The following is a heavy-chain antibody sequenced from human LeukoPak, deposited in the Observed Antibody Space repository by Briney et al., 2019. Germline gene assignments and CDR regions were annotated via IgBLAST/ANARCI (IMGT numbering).Heavy chain of an antibody. Sequence: ASVKVSCKASGYTFTSYGISWVRQAPGQGLEWMGWISAYNGNTNYAQKLQGRVTMTTDTSTSTAYMELRSLRSEDTAVYYCARAYDFWSGYYRALDAFDIWGQGTMVTVSS. J-gene: IGHJ3*02. CDR2: ISAYNGNT. CDR3: ARAYDFWSGYYRALDAFDI. CDR1: GYTFTSYG. V-gene: IGHV1-18*01. D-gene: IGHD3-3*01.